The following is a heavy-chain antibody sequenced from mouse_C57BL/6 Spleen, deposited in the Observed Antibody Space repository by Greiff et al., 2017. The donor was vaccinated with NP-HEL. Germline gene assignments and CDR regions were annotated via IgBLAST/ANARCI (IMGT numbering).Heavy chain of an antibody. D-gene: IGHD4-1*01. CDR2: IDPSDSYT. V-gene: IGHV1-69*01. CDR3: ALGARGFAY. J-gene: IGHJ3*01. Sequence: VQLQQSGAELVMPGASVKLSCKASGYTFTSYWMHWVKQRPGQGLEWIGEIDPSDSYTNYNQKFKGKSTLTVDKSSSTAYMQLSSLTSEDSAVYYCALGARGFAYWGQGTLVTVSA. CDR1: GYTFTSYW.